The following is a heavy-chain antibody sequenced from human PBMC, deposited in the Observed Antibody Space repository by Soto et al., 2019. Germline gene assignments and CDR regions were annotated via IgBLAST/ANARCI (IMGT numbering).Heavy chain of an antibody. D-gene: IGHD2-2*01. CDR3: ARGDGSPLGYCSSTSCYAFDI. V-gene: IGHV4-34*01. Sequence: SETLSLTCAVYGGSFSGYYWSWIRQPPGKGLEWIGEINHSGSTNYNPSLKSRFTISVDTSKNQFSLKLSSVTAADTAVYYCARGDGSPLGYCSSTSCYAFDIWGQGTMVTVSS. CDR2: INHSGST. J-gene: IGHJ3*02. CDR1: GGSFSGYY.